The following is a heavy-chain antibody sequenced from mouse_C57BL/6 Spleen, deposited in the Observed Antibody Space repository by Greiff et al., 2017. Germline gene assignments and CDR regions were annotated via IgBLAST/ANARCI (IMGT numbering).Heavy chain of an antibody. Sequence: VQLQQSGPELVKPGASVKISCKASGYSFTGYFMNWVMQSHGQSLEWIGRINPYNGDTFYNQKFKGKATLTVDKSSSTAHMELRSLTSEASAVYYCARSYDGYLPWFDYWGKGTPVTVSA. D-gene: IGHD2-3*01. CDR3: ARSYDGYLPWFDY. CDR2: INPYNGDT. V-gene: IGHV1-20*01. J-gene: IGHJ3*01. CDR1: GYSFTGYF.